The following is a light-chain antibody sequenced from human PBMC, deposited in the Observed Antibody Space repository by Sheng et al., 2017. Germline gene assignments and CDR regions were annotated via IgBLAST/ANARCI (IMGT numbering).Light chain of an antibody. J-gene: IGKJ4*01. Sequence: EIVLTQSPGTLSLSPGERATLSCRASQSVSNSYIAWYQQKPGQAPRLFLYGASNRAHGIPDRFSGSGSGTDFTLTISRLEPEDFAVYYCQQYGGSLTFGGGTKVEIK. V-gene: IGKV3-20*01. CDR3: QQYGGSLT. CDR1: QSVSNSY. CDR2: GAS.